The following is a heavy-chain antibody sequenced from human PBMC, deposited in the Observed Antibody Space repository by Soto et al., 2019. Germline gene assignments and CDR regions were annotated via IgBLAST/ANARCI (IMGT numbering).Heavy chain of an antibody. CDR2: IYPGDSDT. V-gene: IGHV5-51*01. CDR1: GYSLTSYW. D-gene: IGHD6-13*01. J-gene: IGHJ6*02. CDR3: ARRSYGIAAAGTKSSYYYYYYGMDV. Sequence: GESLKISCKGSGYSLTSYWIGWVRQMPGKGLEWMGIIYPGDSDTRYSPSFQGQVTISADKSISTAYLQWSSLKASDTAMYYCARRSYGIAAAGTKSSYYYYYYGMDVWGQGTTVTVSS.